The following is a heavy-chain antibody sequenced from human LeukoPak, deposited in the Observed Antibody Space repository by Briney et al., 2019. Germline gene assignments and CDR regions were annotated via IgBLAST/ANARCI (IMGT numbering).Heavy chain of an antibody. CDR2: IYTSGST. CDR3: ARDAEVYYFDY. CDR1: GGSISSYY. Sequence: PSETLSLTCTVSGGSISSYYWSWIRQPPGKGLEWIGRIYTSGSTNYNPSLQSRVTISVDTSKNQFSLKLSSVTAADTAVYYCARDAEVYYFDYWGQGTLVTVSS. D-gene: IGHD1-14*01. V-gene: IGHV4-4*08. J-gene: IGHJ4*02.